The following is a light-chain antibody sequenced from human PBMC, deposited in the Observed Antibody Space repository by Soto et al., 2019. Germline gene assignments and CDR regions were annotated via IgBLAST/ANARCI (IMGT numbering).Light chain of an antibody. V-gene: IGKV3-20*01. Sequence: EIVLTQSPGTLSLSPGERATLSCRASQSVSSSYLAWYQQKPGQAPRLLIYGASSRATGIPDRFSGSGSGTDFTLTISRLEPEDVAVYYCQQYGISPPSTFGQGTRLEIK. J-gene: IGKJ5*01. CDR2: GAS. CDR3: QQYGISPPST. CDR1: QSVSSSY.